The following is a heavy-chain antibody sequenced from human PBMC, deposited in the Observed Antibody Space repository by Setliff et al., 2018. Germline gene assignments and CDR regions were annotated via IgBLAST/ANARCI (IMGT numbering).Heavy chain of an antibody. V-gene: IGHV4-61*02. CDR2: LHTSGSI. CDR1: GGSISSGTYY. Sequence: PSETLSLTCTVSGGSISSGTYYWSWIRQPAGKGLEWIRRLHTSGSIDYNPSLKSRVTISVDTSKNQFSLRLRSVTAADTAVYFCARDNTMVGATDYWGLGTLVTVSS. D-gene: IGHD1-26*01. J-gene: IGHJ4*02. CDR3: ARDNTMVGATDY.